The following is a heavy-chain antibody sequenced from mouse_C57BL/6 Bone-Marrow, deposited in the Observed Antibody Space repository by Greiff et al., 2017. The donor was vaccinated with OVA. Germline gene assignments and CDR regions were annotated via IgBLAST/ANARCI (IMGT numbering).Heavy chain of an antibody. CDR3: AREWDYGGN. Sequence: VQLKESGPGLVKPSQSLSLTCSVTGYSITSGYYWNWIRQFPGNKLEWMGYISYDGSNNYNPSLKNRISITRDTSKNQFFLKLNSVTTEDTATYYCAREWDYGGNWGQGTTLTVSS. CDR2: ISYDGSN. D-gene: IGHD2-4*01. CDR1: GYSITSGYY. V-gene: IGHV3-6*01. J-gene: IGHJ2*01.